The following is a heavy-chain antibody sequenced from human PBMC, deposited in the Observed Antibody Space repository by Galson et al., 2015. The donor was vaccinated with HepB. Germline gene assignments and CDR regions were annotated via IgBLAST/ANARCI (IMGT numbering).Heavy chain of an antibody. CDR1: GFTFGDYA. V-gene: IGHV3-49*03. CDR2: IRSKAYGGTT. Sequence: SLRLSCAASGFTFGDYAMSWFRQAPGKGLEWVGFIRSKAYGGTTEYAAYVKGRLTISRDDSKSIAYLQMNSLKTEDTAVYYCTSSREGGDYENWFDPRGQGALVTVSS. J-gene: IGHJ5*02. CDR3: TSSREGGDYENWFDP. D-gene: IGHD4-17*01.